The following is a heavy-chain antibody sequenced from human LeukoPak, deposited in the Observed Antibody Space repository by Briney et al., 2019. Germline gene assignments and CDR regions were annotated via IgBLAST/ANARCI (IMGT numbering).Heavy chain of an antibody. J-gene: IGHJ6*03. CDR2: IIPIFGTA. Sequence: ASVKVSCKASGGTFSSYAISWVRQAPGQGIEWMGGIIPIFGTANYAQKFQGRVTITTHESTSTAYMELSSLRSEDTAVYYCASSHYYYYMDVWGRGTTVTVSS. CDR3: ASSHYYYYMDV. CDR1: GGTFSSYA. V-gene: IGHV1-69*05.